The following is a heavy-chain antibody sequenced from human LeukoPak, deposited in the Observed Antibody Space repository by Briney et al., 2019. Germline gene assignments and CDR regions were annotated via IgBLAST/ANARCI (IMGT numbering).Heavy chain of an antibody. J-gene: IGHJ4*02. D-gene: IGHD6-13*01. CDR2: IYYSGST. V-gene: IGHV4-59*01. Sequence: SETLSLTCTVSGGSISSYYWSWIRQPPGKGLEWIGYIYYSGSTNYNPSLKSRVTISVDTSKSQFSLKLSSVTAADTAVYYCARGYSSRWYYFDSWGQGTLVTVSP. CDR3: ARGYSSRWYYFDS. CDR1: GGSISSYY.